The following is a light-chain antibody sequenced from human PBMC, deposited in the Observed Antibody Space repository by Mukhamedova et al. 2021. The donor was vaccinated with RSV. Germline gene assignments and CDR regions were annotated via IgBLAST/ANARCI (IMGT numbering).Light chain of an antibody. CDR2: DAS. J-gene: IGKJ2*01. V-gene: IGKV3-11*01. CDR1: QSIRNY. Sequence: SPGERASLSCRASQSIRNYLAWYQQKPGQAPRLLIYDASTRATDIPARFSGSGSGTDFTLTISRLEPEDFAVYYCQQNSNWPQYT. CDR3: QQNSNWPQYT.